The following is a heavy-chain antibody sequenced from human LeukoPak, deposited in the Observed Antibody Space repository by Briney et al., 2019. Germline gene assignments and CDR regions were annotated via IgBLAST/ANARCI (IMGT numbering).Heavy chain of an antibody. J-gene: IGHJ4*02. V-gene: IGHV4-39*07. D-gene: IGHD4-17*01. CDR3: AREGLYGDYVWSLDY. Sequence: SETLSLTCTVSGGSISSSSYYWGWIRQPPGKGLEWIGNIYYSGSTYYNPSLKSRVTISADTSKNQFSLKLSSVTAADTAVYYCAREGLYGDYVWSLDYWGQGTLVTVSS. CDR2: IYYSGST. CDR1: GGSISSSSYY.